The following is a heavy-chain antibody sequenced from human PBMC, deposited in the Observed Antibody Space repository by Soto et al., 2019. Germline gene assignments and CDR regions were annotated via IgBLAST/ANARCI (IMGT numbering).Heavy chain of an antibody. V-gene: IGHV4-34*01. CDR1: GGSFSGYY. Sequence: SSETLSLTCAVYGGSFSGYYWSWIRQPPGKGLEWIGEINHSGSTNYNPSLKSRVTISVDTSKNQFSLKLSSVTAADTAVYYCARMVRGVRGHFDYWGQGTLVTVSS. J-gene: IGHJ4*02. D-gene: IGHD3-10*01. CDR2: INHSGST. CDR3: ARMVRGVRGHFDY.